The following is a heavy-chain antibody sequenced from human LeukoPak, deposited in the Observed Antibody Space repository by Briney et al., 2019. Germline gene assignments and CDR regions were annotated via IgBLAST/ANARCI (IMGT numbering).Heavy chain of an antibody. V-gene: IGHV1-2*02. CDR3: ARHPKRGLIATDFDY. CDR1: GYTFTGYY. J-gene: IGHJ4*02. Sequence: ASVKVSCKASGYTFTGYYMHWVRQAPGQGLEWMGWINPNSGGTNYARKFQGRVTMTRDTSISTAYMELSRLRSDDTAVYYCARHPKRGLIATDFDYWGQGTLVTVSS. CDR2: INPNSGGT. D-gene: IGHD2-21*01.